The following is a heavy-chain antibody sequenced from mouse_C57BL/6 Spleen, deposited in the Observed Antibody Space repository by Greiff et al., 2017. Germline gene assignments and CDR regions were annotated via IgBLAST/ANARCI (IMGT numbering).Heavy chain of an antibody. CDR3: ARGRITTVVATDYYAMDY. V-gene: IGHV1-7*01. J-gene: IGHJ4*01. D-gene: IGHD1-1*01. CDR1: GYTFTSYW. Sequence: VQLQQSGAELAKPGASVKLSCKASGYTFTSYWMHWVKQRPGQGLEWIGYINPSSGYTKYNQKFKDKATLTADKSSSTAYMQLSSLTYEDSAVYYCARGRITTVVATDYYAMDYWGQGTSVTVSS. CDR2: INPSSGYT.